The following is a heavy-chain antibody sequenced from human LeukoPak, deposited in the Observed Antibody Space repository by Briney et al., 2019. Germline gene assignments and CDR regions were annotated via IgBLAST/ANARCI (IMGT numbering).Heavy chain of an antibody. V-gene: IGHV1-8*01. D-gene: IGHD6-19*01. Sequence: GASVNVSCKASGNTFTRHDINWVRQATGQGLEWMGWMNPNSGNTGYAQKFQGRVTMTRNTSISTAYMELSSLRSEDTAVYYCARVSSGWFKGAFDIWGQGTMVTVSS. J-gene: IGHJ3*02. CDR2: MNPNSGNT. CDR3: ARVSSGWFKGAFDI. CDR1: GNTFTRHD.